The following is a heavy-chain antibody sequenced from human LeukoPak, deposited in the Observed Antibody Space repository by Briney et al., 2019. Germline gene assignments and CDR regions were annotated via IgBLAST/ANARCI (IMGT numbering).Heavy chain of an antibody. CDR3: AVGYYSDY. CDR2: INHSGST. J-gene: IGHJ4*02. Sequence: SETLSLTCAVYGGSFSGYYWSWIRQPPGKGLEWIGEINHSGSTNYNPSLKSRVTISVDTSKNQFSLKLSSVTAADTAVYYCAVGYYSDYWGQGTLVTVSS. V-gene: IGHV4-34*01. D-gene: IGHD1-26*01. CDR1: GGSFSGYY.